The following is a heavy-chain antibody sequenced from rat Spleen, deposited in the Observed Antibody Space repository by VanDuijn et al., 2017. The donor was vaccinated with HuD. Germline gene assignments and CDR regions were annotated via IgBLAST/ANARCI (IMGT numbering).Heavy chain of an antibody. V-gene: IGHV5-31*01. J-gene: IGHJ2*01. CDR2: ITNPGDST. CDR1: GFTFSNAA. Sequence: EVQLVESGGGLVQPKESLKISCAASGFTFSNAAMYWVRQAPGKGLEWIASITNPGDSTYYLDSVKGRFTISRNNAKSTLYLQMSSLRSEDTATYYCSPLPGRNLAYWGQGVVVTVSS. CDR3: SPLPGRNLAY. D-gene: IGHD1-4*01.